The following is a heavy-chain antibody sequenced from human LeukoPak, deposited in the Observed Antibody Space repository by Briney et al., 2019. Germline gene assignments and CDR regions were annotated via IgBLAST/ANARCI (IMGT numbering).Heavy chain of an antibody. CDR3: ARVSRSSWYFDF. D-gene: IGHD6-13*01. CDR1: GGSISSSY. J-gene: IGHJ4*02. CDR2: IYYSGST. V-gene: IGHV4-59*01. Sequence: PSETLSLTCTVSGGSISSSYWTWIRQPPAKSLEWIGYIYYSGSTNHNPSLKSRVTISIDTSKNQFSLKLSSVTAADTAVYYCARVSRSSWYFDFWGQGTLVTVSS.